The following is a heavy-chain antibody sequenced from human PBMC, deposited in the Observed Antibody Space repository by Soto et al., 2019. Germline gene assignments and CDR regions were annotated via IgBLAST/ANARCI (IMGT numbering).Heavy chain of an antibody. CDR2: IYYSGST. Sequence: QVQLQESGPGLVKPSETLSLTCTVSGASVSSSFYYWSWIRQPPGKGLEWIGYIYYSGSTFYSPSLKRRVTISVDTSKNQFSLKLSSVTAADTAVYYCARGVSDYGVNFDYWGQGTLVTVSS. V-gene: IGHV4-61*01. J-gene: IGHJ4*02. CDR3: ARGVSDYGVNFDY. CDR1: GASVSSSFYY. D-gene: IGHD4-17*01.